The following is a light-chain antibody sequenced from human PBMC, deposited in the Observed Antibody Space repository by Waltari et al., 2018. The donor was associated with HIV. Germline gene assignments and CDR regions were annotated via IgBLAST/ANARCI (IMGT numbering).Light chain of an antibody. V-gene: IGLV2-23*02. J-gene: IGLJ3*02. CDR1: SSDIRGYNL. CDR2: EVN. CDR3: CSYAGSTTFVE. Sequence: QSALTQPASVSGSPGQSTTISCTGTSSDIRGYNLVSWYQHHPDKAPKLIIYEVNVRPSGVSDRFSGSKSGNTASLTISGLQAGDEADYYCCSYAGSTTFVEFGGGTKLTVL.